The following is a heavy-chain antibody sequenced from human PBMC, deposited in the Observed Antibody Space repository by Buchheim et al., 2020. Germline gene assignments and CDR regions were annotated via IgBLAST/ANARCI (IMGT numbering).Heavy chain of an antibody. J-gene: IGHJ4*02. Sequence: EVQLVESGGGLVQPGGSLRLSCAASGFTFSSYSMNWVRPAPGKGLEWVSYISSSSSTIYYADSVKGRFTLSRDNAKQSLSLQMNSLRDEDTAVYYCARLPTVTTRTSDYWGQGTL. CDR3: ARLPTVTTRTSDY. D-gene: IGHD4-17*01. CDR1: GFTFSSYS. CDR2: ISSSSSTI. V-gene: IGHV3-48*02.